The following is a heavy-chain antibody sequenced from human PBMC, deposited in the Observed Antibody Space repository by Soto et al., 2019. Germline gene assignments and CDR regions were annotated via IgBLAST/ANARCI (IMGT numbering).Heavy chain of an antibody. CDR1: GFTFSSYA. Sequence: PGGSLRLSCAASGFTFSSYAMHWVRQAPGKGLEWVAVISYDGSNKYYADSVKGRFTISRDNSKNTLYLQMSSLRAEDTAVYYCARGALGYCSGGSCVGLYYFDYWGQGTLVTVSS. D-gene: IGHD2-15*01. V-gene: IGHV3-30-3*01. CDR3: ARGALGYCSGGSCVGLYYFDY. J-gene: IGHJ4*02. CDR2: ISYDGSNK.